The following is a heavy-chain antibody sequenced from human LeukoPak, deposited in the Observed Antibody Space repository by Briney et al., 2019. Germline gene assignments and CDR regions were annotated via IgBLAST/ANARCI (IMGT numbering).Heavy chain of an antibody. CDR3: ARQWSHVGHFDY. CDR1: GGSISSFY. CDR2: IYYSGST. Sequence: SETLSLTCTVSGGSISSFYWSWIRQPPGKGLEWIGYIYYSGSTNYNPSLKSRVTISVDTSKNQFSLKLSSLTAADTAVYYCARQWSHVGHFDYWGQGTLVTVSS. V-gene: IGHV4-59*01. D-gene: IGHD2-8*01. J-gene: IGHJ4*02.